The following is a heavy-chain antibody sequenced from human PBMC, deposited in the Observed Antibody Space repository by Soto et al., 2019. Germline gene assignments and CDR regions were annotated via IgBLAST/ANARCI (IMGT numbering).Heavy chain of an antibody. J-gene: IGHJ6*02. D-gene: IGHD2-21*01. Sequence: GGPLRLSCAASGFTFPTYWMNWVRQAPGKGPEWLSGINSDGTISSYADSVKGRFTISRDNARNTLSLQMNSLRADDTAVYYCARLSGDHSAFFSYGMDAWGQGTTVTVSS. CDR2: INSDGTIS. CDR3: ARLSGDHSAFFSYGMDA. V-gene: IGHV3-74*01. CDR1: GFTFPTYW.